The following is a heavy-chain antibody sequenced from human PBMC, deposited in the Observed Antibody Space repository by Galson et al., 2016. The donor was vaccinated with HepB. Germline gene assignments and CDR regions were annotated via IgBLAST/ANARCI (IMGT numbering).Heavy chain of an antibody. CDR3: ARLHYRSDWYEVY. D-gene: IGHD6-19*01. CDR2: IHYTGST. CDR1: GDSIRNYY. V-gene: IGHV4-59*08. J-gene: IGHJ4*02. Sequence: SETLSLTCTVSGDSIRNYYWSWIRQPPGKGLEWIGFIHYTGSTNYNPSLKSRVTMSVDTSKNQFSLELSSVTAADTAVYYCARLHYRSDWYEVYWGRGTLVTVSS.